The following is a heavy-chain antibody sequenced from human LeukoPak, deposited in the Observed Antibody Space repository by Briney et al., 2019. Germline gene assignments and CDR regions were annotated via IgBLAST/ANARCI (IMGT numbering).Heavy chain of an antibody. J-gene: IGHJ4*02. CDR2: IRSSSSYT. Sequence: PGGSLRLSCAPSGFTFSEYYMSWIRQAPGKGLEWVSYIRSSSSYTNYADSVKGRFTISRDNAKNSLYLQMNSLRAEDTAVYYCARGYYDNSGYYFPFDFWGQGTLVTVSS. V-gene: IGHV3-11*06. CDR3: ARGYYDNSGYYFPFDF. D-gene: IGHD3-22*01. CDR1: GFTFSEYY.